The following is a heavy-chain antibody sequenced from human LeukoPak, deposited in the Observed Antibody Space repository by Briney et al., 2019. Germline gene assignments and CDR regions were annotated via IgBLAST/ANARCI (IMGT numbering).Heavy chain of an antibody. J-gene: IGHJ4*02. V-gene: IGHV6-1*01. D-gene: IGHD6-19*01. CDR3: ARGGKTSVWL. Sequence: SQTLSLTCAISGDSFSSNSAAWHWIRQSPSGGLEWLGRTYYRSKWCNDYAVSVKSRITITPGTSKNQFSLQLNSVTPEDTAVYFCARGGKTSVWLWAQGTLVTVSS. CDR1: GDSFSSNSAA. CDR2: TYYRSKWCN.